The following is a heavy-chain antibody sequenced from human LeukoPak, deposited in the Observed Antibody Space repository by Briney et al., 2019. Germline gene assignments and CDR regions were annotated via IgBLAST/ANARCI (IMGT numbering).Heavy chain of an antibody. J-gene: IGHJ4*02. CDR3: ARTYYDILTGYYYSDY. Sequence: GASVKVSFTASGYTFTSYYMHWVRQAPGQGLEWMGIINPSGGSTSYAQKFQGRVTMTRDMSTSTVYMELSSLRSEDTAVYYCARTYYDILTGYYYSDYWGQGTLVTVSS. D-gene: IGHD3-9*01. CDR1: GYTFTSYY. V-gene: IGHV1-46*01. CDR2: INPSGGST.